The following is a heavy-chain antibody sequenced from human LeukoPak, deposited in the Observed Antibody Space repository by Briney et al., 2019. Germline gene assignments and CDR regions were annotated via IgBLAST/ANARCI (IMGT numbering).Heavy chain of an antibody. CDR2: ISAYNGNT. D-gene: IGHD3-3*01. CDR3: ARDSELRFLEWLRGRYYFDY. CDR1: GYTFTSYG. V-gene: IGHV1-18*01. Sequence: GASVKVSCKASGYTFTSYGISWVRQAPGQGLAWMGWISAYNGNTNYAQKLQGRVTMTTDTSTSTAYMELRSLRSDDTAVYYCARDSELRFLEWLRGRYYFDYWGQGTLVTVSS. J-gene: IGHJ4*02.